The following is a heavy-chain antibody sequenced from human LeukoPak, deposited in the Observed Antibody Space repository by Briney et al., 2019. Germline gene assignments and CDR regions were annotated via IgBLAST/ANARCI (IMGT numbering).Heavy chain of an antibody. CDR1: GASISRSSYY. Sequence: SETLSLTCTVSGASISRSSYYWDWIRQSPGKGLEWIGSVSYSGSTYYNPSLKSRVTISVDMSKNHFSLKLSSVTAADTAVYYCARDPSFSGGWFDYWGQGTLVTVSS. D-gene: IGHD6-19*01. CDR3: ARDPSFSGGWFDY. V-gene: IGHV4-39*02. J-gene: IGHJ4*02. CDR2: VSYSGST.